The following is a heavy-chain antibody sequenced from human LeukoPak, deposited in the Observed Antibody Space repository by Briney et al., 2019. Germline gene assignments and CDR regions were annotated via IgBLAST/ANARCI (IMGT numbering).Heavy chain of an antibody. V-gene: IGHV1-2*02. J-gene: IGHJ6*02. Sequence: ASVKVSCKASGYTFTGYYIHWVRQAPGQGLEWMGWINPNSGGTNYAQKFQGRVTMTRDTSISTAYMELSRLRSDDTAVYYCARSPYCSGGSCPRPYYYYGMDVWGQGTTVTVSS. D-gene: IGHD2-15*01. CDR1: GYTFTGYY. CDR2: INPNSGGT. CDR3: ARSPYCSGGSCPRPYYYYGMDV.